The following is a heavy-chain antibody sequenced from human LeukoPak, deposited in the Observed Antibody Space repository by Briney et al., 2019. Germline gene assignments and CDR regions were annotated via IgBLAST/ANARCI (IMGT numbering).Heavy chain of an antibody. V-gene: IGHV3-7*01. CDR1: GFTFSSYW. J-gene: IGHJ4*02. D-gene: IGHD3-3*01. CDR3: AKDQEKDFWSGHDY. Sequence: GGSLRLSCAASGFTFSSYWMSWVRQAPGKGLEGVANIKQDGSEKYYVDSVKGRFTISRDDAKNSLYLQMNSLRAEDTAVYYCAKDQEKDFWSGHDYWGQGTLVTVSS. CDR2: IKQDGSEK.